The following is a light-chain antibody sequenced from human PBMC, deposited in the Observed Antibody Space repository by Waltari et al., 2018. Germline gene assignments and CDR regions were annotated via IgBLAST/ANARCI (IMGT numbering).Light chain of an antibody. Sequence: SYELTQPLSVSVALGHTARITCWGNNIGRKDGHWYQQKPGQAPVLVNRPAGIRERFSRSNAGNTATLTISRAQAGDEADYYCQVYDSNTWVFGGGTKLTVL. CDR3: QVYDSNTWV. CDR1: NIGRKD. V-gene: IGLV3-9*01. J-gene: IGLJ3*02.